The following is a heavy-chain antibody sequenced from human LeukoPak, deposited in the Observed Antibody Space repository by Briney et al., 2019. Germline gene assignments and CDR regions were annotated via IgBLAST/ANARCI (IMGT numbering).Heavy chain of an antibody. CDR3: ARGGYSSSWYFVLH. D-gene: IGHD6-13*01. Sequence: PSETLSLTCSVSGGPISSYYWSWIRQPPGKGLEWIGYNHYSGTTNYNPSLKSRVTISVDRSKNQFSLKLNSVTAADTAVYYCARGGYSSSWYFVLHWDQGTLVTVSS. V-gene: IGHV4-59*01. J-gene: IGHJ4*02. CDR1: GGPISSYY. CDR2: NHYSGTT.